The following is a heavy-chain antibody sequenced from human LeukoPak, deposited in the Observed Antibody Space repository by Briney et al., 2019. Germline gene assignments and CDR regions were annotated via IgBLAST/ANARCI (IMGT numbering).Heavy chain of an antibody. D-gene: IGHD3-10*01. J-gene: IGHJ6*03. V-gene: IGHV1-8*03. Sequence: ASVKVSCKASGYTFTSYDINWVRQATGQRLEGMGWVNPNSGNTGYAQKFQGRVTITRNTSVSTAYMELSSLRSEDTAVYYCARGRRLRGVIITPWYYYYYMDVWGKGTTVTVSS. CDR3: ARGRRLRGVIITPWYYYYYMDV. CDR2: VNPNSGNT. CDR1: GYTFTSYD.